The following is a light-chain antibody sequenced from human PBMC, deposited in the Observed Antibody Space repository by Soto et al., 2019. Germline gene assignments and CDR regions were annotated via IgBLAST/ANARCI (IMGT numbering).Light chain of an antibody. J-gene: IGKJ1*01. Sequence: GDGVTLTCRASESISTWLAWSQQKPGKAPKLLIYGASSLESGVPPRFSGDGSGTEFTLTISSLQRDDFGIYYCQQYSRLWSFGQGTKVDIK. CDR3: QQYSRLWS. V-gene: IGKV1-5*03. CDR2: GAS. CDR1: ESISTW.